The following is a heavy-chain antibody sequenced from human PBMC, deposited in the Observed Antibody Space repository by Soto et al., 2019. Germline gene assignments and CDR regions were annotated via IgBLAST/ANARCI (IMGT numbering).Heavy chain of an antibody. V-gene: IGHV5-10-1*01. Sequence: GESLKISCQGSGYSFTSYWISWVRQMPGKGLEWMGRIDPSDSYTNYSPSFQGHVTISADKSISTAYLQWSSLKASDTAMYYCARGPTVTLHANWFDPWGQGTLVTVSS. CDR3: ARGPTVTLHANWFDP. J-gene: IGHJ5*02. CDR2: IDPSDSYT. CDR1: GYSFTSYW. D-gene: IGHD4-17*01.